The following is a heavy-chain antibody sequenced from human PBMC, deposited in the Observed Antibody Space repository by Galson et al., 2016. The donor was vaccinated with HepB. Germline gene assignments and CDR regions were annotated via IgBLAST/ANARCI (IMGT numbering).Heavy chain of an antibody. Sequence: SLRLSCAASGFSFSSYSMNWVRQAPGKGLEWVSFISTIRSTIYYADPLKGRFTISRDNAENALYLQMNSLRDEDTAVYYCSREGFTATSFWGQGVLVTVSS. J-gene: IGHJ4*02. CDR1: GFSFSSYS. V-gene: IGHV3-48*02. CDR2: ISTIRSTI. D-gene: IGHD2-15*01. CDR3: SREGFTATSF.